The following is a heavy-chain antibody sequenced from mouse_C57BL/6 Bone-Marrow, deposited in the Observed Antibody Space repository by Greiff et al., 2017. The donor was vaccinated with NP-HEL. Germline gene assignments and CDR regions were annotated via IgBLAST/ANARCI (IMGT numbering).Heavy chain of an antibody. CDR2: IYPGSGST. Sequence: QVQLQQSGAELVKPGASVKMSCKASGYTFTSYWITWVKQRPGQGLEWIGDIYPGSGSTNYNEKFKSKATLTVDTSSSTAYMQLSSLTSEDSAVYYCARCYYGSSTDYWGQGTTLTVSS. CDR3: ARCYYGSSTDY. D-gene: IGHD1-1*01. CDR1: GYTFTSYW. V-gene: IGHV1-55*01. J-gene: IGHJ2*01.